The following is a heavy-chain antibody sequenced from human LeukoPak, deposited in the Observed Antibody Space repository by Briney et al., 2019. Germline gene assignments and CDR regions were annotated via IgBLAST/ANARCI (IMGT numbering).Heavy chain of an antibody. D-gene: IGHD1-26*01. V-gene: IGHV1-69*04. CDR2: IIPILDIA. J-gene: IGHJ4*02. Sequence: SVKVSCKASGGTFSSYAISWVRQAPGQGLEWMGRIIPILDIANYAQKFQGRVTITADKSTSTAYMELDSLRSEDTAVYYSAKATWDYSWSYHFDFWGQGTLVTVSS. CDR3: AKATWDYSWSYHFDF. CDR1: GGTFSSYA.